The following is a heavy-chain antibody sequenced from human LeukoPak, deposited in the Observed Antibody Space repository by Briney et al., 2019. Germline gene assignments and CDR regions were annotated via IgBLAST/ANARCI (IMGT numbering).Heavy chain of an antibody. J-gene: IGHJ4*02. Sequence: GASVKVSCKASGYTFTGYYMHWVRQAPGQGLEWMGWINPNSGGTNYAQKFQGRVTMTRDTSISTAYMELSRLRSDDTAVYYCAIMEWYTTGPYFDYWGQGTLVTVSS. D-gene: IGHD3-3*01. CDR1: GYTFTGYY. CDR3: AIMEWYTTGPYFDY. CDR2: INPNSGGT. V-gene: IGHV1-2*02.